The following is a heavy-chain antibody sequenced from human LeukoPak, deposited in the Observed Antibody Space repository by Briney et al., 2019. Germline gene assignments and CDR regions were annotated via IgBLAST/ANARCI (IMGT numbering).Heavy chain of an antibody. D-gene: IGHD3-10*01. CDR2: ISSSSSYI. Sequence: GGSLRLSCAASGFTFSSYSMNWVRQAPGKGLEWVSSISSSSSYIYYADSVKGRFTISRDNAKNSLYLRMNSLRAEDTAVYYCARDTAGTDYYYYMDVWAKGPRSPSP. CDR3: ARDTAGTDYYYYMDV. V-gene: IGHV3-21*01. CDR1: GFTFSSYS. J-gene: IGHJ6*03.